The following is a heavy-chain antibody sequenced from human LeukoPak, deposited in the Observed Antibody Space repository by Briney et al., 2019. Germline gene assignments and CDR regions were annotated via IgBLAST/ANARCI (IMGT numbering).Heavy chain of an antibody. J-gene: IGHJ5*02. CDR3: AEDKRGQQLVPSGWFDP. Sequence: GASVKVSCKASGYTFTSYGISWVRQAPGQGLEWMGWISAYNGNTNYAQKLQGRVTMTTDTSTSTAYMELSSLRSEDTAVYYCAEDKRGQQLVPSGWFDPWGQGTLVTVSS. D-gene: IGHD6-13*01. V-gene: IGHV1-18*01. CDR1: GYTFTSYG. CDR2: ISAYNGNT.